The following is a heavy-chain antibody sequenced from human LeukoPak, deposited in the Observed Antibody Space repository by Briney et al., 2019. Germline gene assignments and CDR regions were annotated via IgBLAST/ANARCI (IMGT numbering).Heavy chain of an antibody. V-gene: IGHV3-7*01. CDR2: INQDGTEK. D-gene: IGHD3-22*01. CDR3: ARDFYDSSGYYYDY. CDR1: GFTFSSYG. Sequence: GGSLRLSCAASGFTFSSYGMSWVRQAPGKGLEWVANINQDGTEKYSVDSVKGRFTISRDNAKNSLYLQMNSLRAEDTAVYYCARDFYDSSGYYYDYWGQGTLVTVSS. J-gene: IGHJ4*02.